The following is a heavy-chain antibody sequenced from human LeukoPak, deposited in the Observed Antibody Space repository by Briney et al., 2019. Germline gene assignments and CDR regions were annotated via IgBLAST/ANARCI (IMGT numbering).Heavy chain of an antibody. CDR3: GRLGSSGYYSVFVY. J-gene: IGHJ4*02. CDR1: GYSSTSYW. CDR2: IWNSDSDT. Sequence: EPLKISCKGSGYSSTSYWSSWVRQMPAKGLQKMRIIWNSDSDTRSSPSFQAHATISAGKSINHAYLQWSSQKPSNAATHTRGRLGSSGYYSVFVYWGQGALVTVS. V-gene: IGHV5-51*01. D-gene: IGHD3-22*01.